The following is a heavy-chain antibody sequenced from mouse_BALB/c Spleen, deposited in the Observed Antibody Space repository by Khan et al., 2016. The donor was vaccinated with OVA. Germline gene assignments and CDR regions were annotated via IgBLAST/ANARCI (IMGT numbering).Heavy chain of an antibody. J-gene: IGHJ2*01. V-gene: IGHV1-69*02. Sequence: QVQLQQPGAELVRPGASVKLSCKASGYTFTTYWINWVKQRPGQGLEWIGNIYPSDSYTNYNQKFKDKATLTVDKFSSTAYMHLSSPTSEDSAVCCCTAALPIDHWGQGTTLTVSS. CDR1: GYTFTTYW. D-gene: IGHD6-1*01. CDR3: TAALPIDH. CDR2: IYPSDSYT.